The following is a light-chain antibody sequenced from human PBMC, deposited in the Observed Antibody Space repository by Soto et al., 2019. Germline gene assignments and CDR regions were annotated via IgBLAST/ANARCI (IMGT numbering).Light chain of an antibody. CDR3: QQSYRTRRT. CDR1: QSISSY. V-gene: IGKV1-39*01. CDR2: AAS. Sequence: DIQMTQSPSSLSASVGDRVTITCRASQSISSYLNWYQQKPGKAPKLLIYAASSLQSGVPSRFSGSGSGTDFTLTISSLQPEDFATYYCQQSYRTRRTFGPGTKVDIK. J-gene: IGKJ3*01.